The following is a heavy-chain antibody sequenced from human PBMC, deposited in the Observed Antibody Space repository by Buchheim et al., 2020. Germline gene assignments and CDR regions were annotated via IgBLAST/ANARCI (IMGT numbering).Heavy chain of an antibody. V-gene: IGHV3-21*01. CDR1: GFIFSSYT. CDR3: AGEYSSSLGGDY. J-gene: IGHJ4*02. D-gene: IGHD6-6*01. CDR2: ISSSSTYI. Sequence: EVQLVESGGGLVKPGGSLRLSCAASGFIFSSYTMNWVRQAPGKGLEWVSSISSSSTYIYYADSVKGRFTISRDNTKNSLFLQMNSLGAEDTAVYYCAGEYSSSLGGDYWGQGTL.